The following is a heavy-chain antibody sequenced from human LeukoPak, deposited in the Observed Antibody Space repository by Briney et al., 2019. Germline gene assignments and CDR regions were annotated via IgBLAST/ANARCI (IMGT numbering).Heavy chain of an antibody. J-gene: IGHJ6*02. CDR2: INTYNGNT. Sequence: ASVKVSCKASGYTFTSYGISWVRQAPGQGPEWMGWINTYNGNTNYVQKLQGRVTMTTDTSTSTAYMELRSPRSDDTAVYYCARDGRGYYGSGSPYYYYGMDVWGQGTTVTVSS. V-gene: IGHV1-18*01. D-gene: IGHD3-10*01. CDR1: GYTFTSYG. CDR3: ARDGRGYYGSGSPYYYYGMDV.